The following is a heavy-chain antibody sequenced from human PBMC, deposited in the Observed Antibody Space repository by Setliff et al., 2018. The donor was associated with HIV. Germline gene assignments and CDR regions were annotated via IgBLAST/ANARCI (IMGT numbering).Heavy chain of an antibody. CDR2: IGRGGDT. D-gene: IGHD4-4*01. CDR1: GLTFSSYD. CDR3: AGIGDYSISGVAFHI. V-gene: IGHV3-13*01. J-gene: IGHJ3*02. Sequence: LSLSCAASGLTFSSYDMHWVRQAAGKGLEWVSGIGRGGDTYYLGSVKGRFTISRENAKNSLYLQMNSLTAGDTAVYFCAGIGDYSISGVAFHIWGQGTMVTVSS.